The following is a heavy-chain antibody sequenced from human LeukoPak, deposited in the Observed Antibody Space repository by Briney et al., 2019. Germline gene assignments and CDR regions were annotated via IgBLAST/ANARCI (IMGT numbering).Heavy chain of an antibody. Sequence: SETLSLTCTVSGGSISSYYWSWIRQPAGKGLEWIGRIYTSGSTNYNPSLESRVTISVDKSKNQFSLKLSSVTAADTAVYYCAREHPGIAAAGGFDYWGQGTLVTVSS. D-gene: IGHD6-13*01. V-gene: IGHV4-4*07. J-gene: IGHJ4*02. CDR1: GGSISSYY. CDR3: AREHPGIAAAGGFDY. CDR2: IYTSGST.